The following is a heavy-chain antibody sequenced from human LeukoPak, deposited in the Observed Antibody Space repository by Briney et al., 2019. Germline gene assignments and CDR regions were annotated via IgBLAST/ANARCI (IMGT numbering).Heavy chain of an antibody. CDR2: IYHSGST. CDR3: ARDLPQGYYDSSAQGAFDI. D-gene: IGHD3-22*01. V-gene: IGHV4-4*02. J-gene: IGHJ3*02. CDR1: GGSISSGNW. Sequence: SGTLSLTCAVSGGSISSGNWWSWVRQPPGKGLEWIGEIYHSGSTNYNPSLKSRVTISVDKSKNQFSLKLSSVTAADMAVYYCARDLPQGYYDSSAQGAFDIWGQGTMVTVSS.